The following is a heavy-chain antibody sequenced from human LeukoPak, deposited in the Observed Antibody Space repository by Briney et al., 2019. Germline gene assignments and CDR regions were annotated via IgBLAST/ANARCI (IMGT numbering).Heavy chain of an antibody. CDR3: ARKRARGLDY. Sequence: PGGSLRLSCAVSGFTFSSYEMNWVRQAPGKGLEWISYIRSSGSTVYYADSVKGRFTISRDNAKNSLYLQMNSLRAEDTAVYYCARKRARGLDYWGQGTLVTVSS. V-gene: IGHV3-48*03. D-gene: IGHD3-10*01. CDR2: IRSSGSTV. J-gene: IGHJ4*02. CDR1: GFTFSSYE.